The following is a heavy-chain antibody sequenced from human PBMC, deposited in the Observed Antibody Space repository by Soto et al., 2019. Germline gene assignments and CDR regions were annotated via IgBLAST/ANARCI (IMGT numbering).Heavy chain of an antibody. CDR2: SVPTLGMA. CDR3: ASGDCSGGRCYSDFDF. Sequence: QVHLVQSGAEVTKPGSSVKVSCKASGDTFTDHTVTWVRQAPGQGLEWMGRSVPTLGMANYAQTFQGRVTITADTSMTTAYLELTGLTSDDSAVYYCASGDCSGGRCYSDFDFWGQGTLVTVSS. CDR1: GDTFTDHT. J-gene: IGHJ4*02. V-gene: IGHV1-69*02. D-gene: IGHD2-15*01.